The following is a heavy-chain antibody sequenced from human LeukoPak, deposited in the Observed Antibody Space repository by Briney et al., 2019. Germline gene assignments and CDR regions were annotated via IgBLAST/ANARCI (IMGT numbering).Heavy chain of an antibody. D-gene: IGHD3-3*01. CDR2: ISVDGGSE. Sequence: ASVKVSCKASGYTFTSYPIRWVRQAPGKGLEWVGCISVDGGSENYAQTLNGRVTMTTDTSTSTAYMELRSLRADDTAVYYCARDPPEQHITIVGVVIIPRFDYWDRGTLVTVSS. CDR1: GYTFTSYP. CDR3: ARDPPEQHITIVGVVIIPRFDY. V-gene: IGHV1-18*01. J-gene: IGHJ4*02.